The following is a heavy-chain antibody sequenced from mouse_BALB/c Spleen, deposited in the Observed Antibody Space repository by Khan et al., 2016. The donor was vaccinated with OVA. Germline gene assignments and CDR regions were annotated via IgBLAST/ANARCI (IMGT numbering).Heavy chain of an antibody. J-gene: IGHJ3*01. CDR2: ILPGSGSN. D-gene: IGHD1-1*01. Sequence: QVQLQQSGAELMKPGASVKISCKATGYTFSSYWIEWVKQRLGHGLEWIGEILPGSGSNNYNEKFKGKATFTADTSSNTAYMQLSSLTSEDSAVYYWARGNYYGSSSWFGYWGQGTLVTGS. V-gene: IGHV1-9*01. CDR1: GYTFSSYW. CDR3: ARGNYYGSSSWFGY.